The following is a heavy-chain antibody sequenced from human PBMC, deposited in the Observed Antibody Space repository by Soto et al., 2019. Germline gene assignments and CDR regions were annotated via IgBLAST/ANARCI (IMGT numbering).Heavy chain of an antibody. CDR3: ARAIPGYYYGMDV. CDR1: VGSISSGGYY. V-gene: IGHV4-31*03. CDR2: IFYTGSA. Sequence: TLSLTCTVSVGSISSGGYYWNLIRQHPGKGLEWIGYIFYTGSANFNPPLKSRVTISVDTSKNQFSLTLNSVTAADTAVYYCARAIPGYYYGMDVWGQGTTVTVSS. J-gene: IGHJ6*02.